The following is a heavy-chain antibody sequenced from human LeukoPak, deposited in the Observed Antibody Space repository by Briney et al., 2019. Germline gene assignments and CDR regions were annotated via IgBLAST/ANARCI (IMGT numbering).Heavy chain of an antibody. CDR2: IYHSGST. J-gene: IGHJ6*02. V-gene: IGHV4-38-2*02. CDR3: ARARYYDILTGYTYGVDV. CDR1: GYSISRDYY. D-gene: IGHD3-9*01. Sequence: SETLSLTCTVSGYSISRDYYWGCMRQPPGKGLVWIGYIYHSGSTYYNPSLKSRVTISVDRSKNQFSLKLSSVTAADTAVYYCARARYYDILTGYTYGVDVWGQGTTVTVSS.